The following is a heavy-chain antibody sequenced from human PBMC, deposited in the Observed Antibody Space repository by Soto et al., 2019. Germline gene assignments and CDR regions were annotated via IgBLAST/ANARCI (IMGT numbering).Heavy chain of an antibody. Sequence: ESLEISCKGPGDSFSSYCINWVRQMAVKGLEWMGRIDPSDSHIDYSPSLQGHVTISADKSINAAYLQWSSLRASDTALYYCARVEWTYDLARFGTEVWG. CDR2: IDPSDSHI. J-gene: IGHJ6*04. V-gene: IGHV5-10-1*01. CDR3: ARVEWTYDLARFGTEV. CDR1: GDSFSSYC. D-gene: IGHD3-3*01.